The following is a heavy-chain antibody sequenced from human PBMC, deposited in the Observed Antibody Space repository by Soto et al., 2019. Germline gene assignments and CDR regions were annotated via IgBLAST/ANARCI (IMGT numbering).Heavy chain of an antibody. Sequence: QVQVVQSGTEVKKPGASVRISCKASGYTLSSNHMHWVRQAPGQGLEWIGIINPSLGRTNPAQKFQGRVDMTWDTSTSTFYMELTSLGSDDTAVYYCARAPYSRTSFFFDYWGQGTLVTVSS. CDR2: INPSLGRT. CDR1: GYTLSSNH. D-gene: IGHD6-6*01. V-gene: IGHV1-46*01. J-gene: IGHJ4*02. CDR3: ARAPYSRTSFFFDY.